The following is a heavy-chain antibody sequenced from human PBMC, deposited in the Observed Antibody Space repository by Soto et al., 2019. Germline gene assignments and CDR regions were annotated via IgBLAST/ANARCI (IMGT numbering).Heavy chain of an antibody. CDR2: ISYDGSNK. CDR1: GFTFSSYA. V-gene: IGHV3-30-3*01. D-gene: IGHD3-10*01. J-gene: IGHJ4*02. Sequence: QVQLVESGGGVVQPGRSLRLSCAASGFTFSSYAMHWVRQAPGKGLEWVAVISYDGSNKYYADSVKGRFTISRDNSKNTLYLQMNSLRAEDTAMYYCARDPNEGFGELSSDYWGQGTLVTVSS. CDR3: ARDPNEGFGELSSDY.